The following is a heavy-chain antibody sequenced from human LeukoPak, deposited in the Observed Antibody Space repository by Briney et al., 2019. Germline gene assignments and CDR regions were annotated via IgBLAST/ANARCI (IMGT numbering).Heavy chain of an antibody. J-gene: IGHJ4*02. CDR3: ARPSIAVAGKGFDY. CDR2: INPNSGGT. V-gene: IGHV1-2*06. CDR1: GYTFTGYY. Sequence: ASVKVSCKASGYTFTGYYMHWVRQAPGQGLEWMGRINPNSGGTNYAQKFQGRVTMTRDTSISTAYMELSRLRSDDTAVYYCARPSIAVAGKGFDYRGQGTLVTVSS. D-gene: IGHD6-19*01.